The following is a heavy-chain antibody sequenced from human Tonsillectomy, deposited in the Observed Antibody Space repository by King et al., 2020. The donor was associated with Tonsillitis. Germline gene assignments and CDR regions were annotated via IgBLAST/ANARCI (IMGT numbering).Heavy chain of an antibody. CDR3: VRDYNWDFDY. CDR2: ITTSSYIT. CDR1: GFTFSRYT. Sequence: VQLVESGGGLAQPGGSLRLSCAASGFTFSRYTMNWVRQAPGKGLEWLSFITTSSYITNYADSVKGRFTISRDNAKNSLYLHMNSLRDDDTAVYYCVRDYNWDFDYWGQGTLVTVSS. J-gene: IGHJ4*02. D-gene: IGHD1-20*01. V-gene: IGHV3-48*02.